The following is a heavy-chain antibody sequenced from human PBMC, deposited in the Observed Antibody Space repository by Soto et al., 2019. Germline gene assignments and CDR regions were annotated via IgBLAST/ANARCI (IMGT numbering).Heavy chain of an antibody. D-gene: IGHD3-9*01. Sequence: GGSLRLSCAASGFTFYDYAMSWVRQAPGKGLEWVSAIRDTGVTTYYADSVKGRFTISRDNSKNTLYLQLNSLRVEDTAVYYCAKDPNILDIPFDCWGQGTLVTVSS. CDR2: IRDTGVTT. CDR1: GFTFYDYA. V-gene: IGHV3-23*01. J-gene: IGHJ4*02. CDR3: AKDPNILDIPFDC.